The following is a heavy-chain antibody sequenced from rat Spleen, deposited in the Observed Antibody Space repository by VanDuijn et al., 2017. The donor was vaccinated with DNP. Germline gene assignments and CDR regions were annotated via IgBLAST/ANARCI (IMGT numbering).Heavy chain of an antibody. J-gene: IGHJ4*01. CDR3: TKDLQWYAMDA. CDR1: GFTFNTYW. V-gene: IGHV5-58*01. D-gene: IGHD1-1*01. Sequence: EVQLVETGGGLVQPGRSLKLSCVASGFTFNTYWMFWVRQAPGKGLEWVASINPDGASTYYLDSVKGRFTISRDNAENTVYLQMDSLRSEDTATYYCTKDLQWYAMDAWGQGTSDTVSA. CDR2: INPDGAST.